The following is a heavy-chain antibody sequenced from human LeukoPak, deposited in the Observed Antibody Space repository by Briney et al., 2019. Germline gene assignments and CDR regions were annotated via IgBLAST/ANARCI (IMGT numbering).Heavy chain of an antibody. CDR3: ARRVANDGYYFDY. D-gene: IGHD5-12*01. CDR1: GFTFSNYY. V-gene: IGHV3-11*04. CDR2: ISPSGTDI. J-gene: IGHJ4*02. Sequence: PGGSLRLSCAASGFTFSNYYMSWIRQAPGKGLEWLSYISPSGTDISYADSVKGRFTISRDNAKNSLYLQMNSLRAEDTAVYYCARRVANDGYYFDYWGQGTLVTVSS.